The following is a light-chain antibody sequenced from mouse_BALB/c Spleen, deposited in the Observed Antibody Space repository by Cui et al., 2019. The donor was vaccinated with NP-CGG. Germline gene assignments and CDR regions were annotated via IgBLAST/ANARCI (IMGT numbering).Light chain of an antibody. J-gene: IGLJ1*01. CDR1: LGPVTTSNY. CDR2: GTK. V-gene: IGLV1*01. CDR3: ALWYSNHWV. Sequence: QAVVTQEAAPTTSPGETVPLTFRPRLGPVTTSNYANWVQEKPDHLFTGLIGGTKNRAPGVPARFSGSLIGDKAALTITGAQTEDEAIYFCALWYSNHWVFGGGTKLTVL.